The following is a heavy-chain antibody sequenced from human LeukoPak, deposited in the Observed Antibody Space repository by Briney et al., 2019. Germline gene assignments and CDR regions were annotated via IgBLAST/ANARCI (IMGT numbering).Heavy chain of an antibody. V-gene: IGHV1-69*13. CDR3: ARDGLLGAAAGTGGYYYGMDV. J-gene: IGHJ6*02. D-gene: IGHD6-13*01. Sequence: SVKVSCKASGGTFSSYAISWVRQAPGQGLEWMGGIIPIFGSANYAQKFQGRVTITVDESTSTAYMELSSLRSEDTAVYYCARDGLLGAAAGTGGYYYGMDVWGQGTTVTVSS. CDR2: IIPIFGSA. CDR1: GGTFSSYA.